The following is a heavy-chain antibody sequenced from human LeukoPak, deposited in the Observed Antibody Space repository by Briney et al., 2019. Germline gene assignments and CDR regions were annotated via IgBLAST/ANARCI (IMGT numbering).Heavy chain of an antibody. Sequence: GGSLRLSCAPSGFSFGDHGVSWFRQAPGKGPEWISFIKTKTYGATTEYAASVKGRFTISRDDSKSIAYLQMNSLKTEDTAVYYCTRDWGYYDSSGYYPPFDYWGQGTLVTVSS. J-gene: IGHJ4*02. CDR3: TRDWGYYDSSGYYPPFDY. D-gene: IGHD3-22*01. CDR2: IKTKTYGATT. CDR1: GFSFGDHG. V-gene: IGHV3-49*03.